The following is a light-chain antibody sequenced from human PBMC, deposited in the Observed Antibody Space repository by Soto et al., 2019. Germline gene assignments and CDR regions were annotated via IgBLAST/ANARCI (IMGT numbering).Light chain of an antibody. V-gene: IGLV2-14*01. CDR3: SSYTGSSTLV. J-gene: IGLJ7*02. CDR1: SSDVGGYNF. Sequence: QSALTQPASVSGTPGQSITIACTGTSSDVGGYNFVSWYQQHPGKAPKLMIYDVTIRPSGVSSRFSGSKSGNTASLTISGLQAEDEADYYCSSYTGSSTLVFGTGTQLTAL. CDR2: DVT.